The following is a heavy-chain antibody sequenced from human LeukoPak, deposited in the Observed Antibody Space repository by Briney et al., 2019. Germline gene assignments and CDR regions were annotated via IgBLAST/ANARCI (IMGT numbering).Heavy chain of an antibody. Sequence: GGSLRLSCAASGFTFSSYGMHWVRQAPGKGLEWVAVISYDGSNKYYADSVKGRFTISRDNSKNTLYLQMNSLRAEDTAVYYCAKDEAGPDYWGQGTLVTVSS. CDR1: GFTFSSYG. CDR2: ISYDGSNK. J-gene: IGHJ4*02. D-gene: IGHD6-19*01. CDR3: AKDEAGPDY. V-gene: IGHV3-30*18.